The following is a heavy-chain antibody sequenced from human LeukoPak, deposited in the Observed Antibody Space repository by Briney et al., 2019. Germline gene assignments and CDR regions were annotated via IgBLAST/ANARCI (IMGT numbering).Heavy chain of an antibody. Sequence: SVKVSCKASGYTFTGYYMHWVRQSPGQGLEWMGWINPNSGGTNYAQKFQVRVTMTRDTSISTAYMELSRLRSDDTDVYYRARVPSSFDIWGEGTMVTVSS. J-gene: IGHJ3*02. CDR2: INPNSGGT. V-gene: IGHV1-2*02. CDR1: GYTFTGYY. CDR3: ARVPSSFDI.